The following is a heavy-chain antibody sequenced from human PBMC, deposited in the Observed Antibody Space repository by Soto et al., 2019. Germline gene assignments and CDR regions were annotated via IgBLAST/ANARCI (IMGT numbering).Heavy chain of an antibody. J-gene: IGHJ5*02. D-gene: IGHD6-13*01. CDR3: AARIKLGFDP. Sequence: QLQLVQSGPEGKKPGTSVKVSCKASGFTFTSSAVQWVRQARGQRLEWIGWIVVGSGNTNYAQKFHATVTIARDLSTSAAYMELSSLRSEDTDGYYCAARIKLGFDPWGQGTLVTVSS. V-gene: IGHV1-58*01. CDR1: GFTFTSSA. CDR2: IVVGSGNT.